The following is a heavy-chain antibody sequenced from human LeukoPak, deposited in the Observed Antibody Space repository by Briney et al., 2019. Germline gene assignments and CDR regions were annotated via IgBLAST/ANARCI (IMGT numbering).Heavy chain of an antibody. CDR2: IYTSGST. CDR1: GGSISSGSYY. CDR3: ARGPSWAMFDP. V-gene: IGHV4-61*02. Sequence: PSQTLSLTCTVSGGSISSGSYYWSWIRQPAGKGLEWIGRIYTSGSTNYNPSLKSRVTISVDTSKNQFSLKLSSVTAADTAVYYCARGPSWAMFDPWGQGTLVTVSS. J-gene: IGHJ5*02. D-gene: IGHD2-2*01.